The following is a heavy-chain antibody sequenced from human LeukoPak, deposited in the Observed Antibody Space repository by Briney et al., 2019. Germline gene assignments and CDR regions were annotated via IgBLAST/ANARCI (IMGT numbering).Heavy chain of an antibody. Sequence: GGSLRLSCAASGFTFSRNSMNWVRQAPGKGLEWVSSISSSSSYIYYADLVKGRFTISRDNVKNSLYLQMNSLRAEDTAVYYCARDALDSWGQGTLVTVSS. V-gene: IGHV3-21*01. CDR3: ARDALDS. CDR1: GFTFSRNS. CDR2: ISSSSSYI. J-gene: IGHJ4*02.